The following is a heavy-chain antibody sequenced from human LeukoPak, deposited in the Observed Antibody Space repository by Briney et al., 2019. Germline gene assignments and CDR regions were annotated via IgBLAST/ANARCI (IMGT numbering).Heavy chain of an antibody. Sequence: SETLSLTCAVYGGSFSGYYWSWIRQPPGKGLEWIGEINHSGSTNYNPSLKSRVTISVDTSKNQFSLKLSSVTAADTAVYYCARGIGYCSSSSCYYYYYGMDVWGQGTTVTVSS. CDR1: GGSFSGYY. CDR3: ARGIGYCSSSSCYYYYYGMDV. D-gene: IGHD2-2*01. CDR2: INHSGST. J-gene: IGHJ6*02. V-gene: IGHV4-34*01.